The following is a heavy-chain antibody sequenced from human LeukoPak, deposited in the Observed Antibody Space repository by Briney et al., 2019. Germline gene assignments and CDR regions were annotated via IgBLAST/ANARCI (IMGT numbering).Heavy chain of an antibody. CDR1: GYTFTGYY. CDR2: INPNSGGT. D-gene: IGHD1/OR15-1a*01. J-gene: IGHJ3*01. CDR3: ARDITLNNDAFDF. V-gene: IGHV1-2*02. Sequence: ASVKVSCKASGYTFTGYYMHWVRQAPGQGLEWMGWINPNSGGTNYAQKFQGRVTMTRDTSITTAYMELTRLRSDDTAICYCARDITLNNDAFDFWGQGTMVIVSS.